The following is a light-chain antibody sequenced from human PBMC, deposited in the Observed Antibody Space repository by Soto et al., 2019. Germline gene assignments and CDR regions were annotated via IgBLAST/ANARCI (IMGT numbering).Light chain of an antibody. J-gene: IGLJ1*01. Sequence: QSVLTQPASVSGSPGQSITISCTGTSSDVGDYKYVSWYQQHPGEAPKLMISDVSNRPSGVSNRFSGSKSGNTASLTISGLQAEDEADYYCSSYVSSGTLFGTGTKLTVL. CDR2: DVS. V-gene: IGLV2-14*01. CDR3: SSYVSSGTL. CDR1: SSDVGDYKY.